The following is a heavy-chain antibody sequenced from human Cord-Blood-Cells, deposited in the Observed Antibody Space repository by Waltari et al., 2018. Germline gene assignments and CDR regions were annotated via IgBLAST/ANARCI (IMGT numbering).Heavy chain of an antibody. D-gene: IGHD5-12*01. J-gene: IGHJ5*02. V-gene: IGHV3-23*01. CDR3: AKAGRWLQNWNWFDP. Sequence: EVQLLESGGGLVQPGGSLRLSCAASGFPFSSYAMSWVRQAPGKGLEWVSAISGSGGSTYYADSVKGRFTISRDNSKNTLYLQMNSLRAEDTAVYYCAKAGRWLQNWNWFDPWGQGTLVTVSS. CDR1: GFPFSSYA. CDR2: ISGSGGST.